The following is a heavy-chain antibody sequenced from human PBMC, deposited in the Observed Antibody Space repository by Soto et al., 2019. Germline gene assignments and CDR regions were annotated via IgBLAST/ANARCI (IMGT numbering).Heavy chain of an antibody. J-gene: IGHJ6*02. CDR3: AKDSWAIFGVPAGEYYAMDV. D-gene: IGHD3-3*01. Sequence: EVQLLESGGAPVQSGGSLRLSCVASGFTFENYAMCWVRQAPGKGLEWVSAISGSGGTTYYSDSVKGRFTISRDNSKNTVYLQMNDLRVEDAAEYFCAKDSWAIFGVPAGEYYAMDVWGQGTTVTVSS. V-gene: IGHV3-23*01. CDR1: GFTFENYA. CDR2: ISGSGGTT.